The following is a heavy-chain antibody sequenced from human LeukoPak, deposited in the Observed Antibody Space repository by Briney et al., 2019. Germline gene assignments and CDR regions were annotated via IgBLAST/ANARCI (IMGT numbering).Heavy chain of an antibody. J-gene: IGHJ6*03. V-gene: IGHV4-34*01. CDR3: ARDRGSGYYHYYMDV. Sequence: SETLSLTCAVYGGSFSGYYWSWIRQPPGKGLEWIGAINHSGSTNYNPSLKSRVTISVDTSKNQFSLKLSSVTAADTAVYYCARDRGSGYYHYYMDVWGKGTTVTVSS. CDR1: GGSFSGYY. CDR2: INHSGST. D-gene: IGHD3-22*01.